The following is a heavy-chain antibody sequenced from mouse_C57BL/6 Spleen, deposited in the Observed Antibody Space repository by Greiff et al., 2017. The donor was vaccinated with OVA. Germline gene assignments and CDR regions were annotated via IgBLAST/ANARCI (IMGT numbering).Heavy chain of an antibody. Sequence: EVMLVESGGGLVQPGGSLSLSCAASGFTFTDYYMSWVRQPPGKALEWLGFIRNKANGYTTEYSASVKGRFTISRDNSQSILYLQMNALRAEDSATYYCARYPYYYGSSYLYFDYWGQGTTLTVSS. CDR2: IRNKANGYTT. V-gene: IGHV7-3*01. J-gene: IGHJ2*01. CDR3: ARYPYYYGSSYLYFDY. D-gene: IGHD1-1*01. CDR1: GFTFTDYY.